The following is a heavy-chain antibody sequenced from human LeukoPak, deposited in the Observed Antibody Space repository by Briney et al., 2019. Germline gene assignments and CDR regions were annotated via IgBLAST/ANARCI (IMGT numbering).Heavy chain of an antibody. CDR2: IYYSGST. V-gene: IGHV4-59*01. CDR3: ARSTGSSIYYFDY. Sequence: SETLSLTCTVSGGSIISYYWSWIRQPPGKGLEWIGYIYYSGSTNYNPSLKSRVTISVDTSKNQFSLKLSSVTAADTAVYYCARSTGSSIYYFDYWGQGTLVTVSS. D-gene: IGHD3-3*02. J-gene: IGHJ4*02. CDR1: GGSIISYY.